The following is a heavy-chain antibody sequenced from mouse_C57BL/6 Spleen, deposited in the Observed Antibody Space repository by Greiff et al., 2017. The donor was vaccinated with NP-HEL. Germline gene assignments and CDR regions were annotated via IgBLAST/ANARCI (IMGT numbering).Heavy chain of an antibody. V-gene: IGHV1-55*01. CDR3: ARYPAYYGSSYWYFDV. D-gene: IGHD1-1*01. CDR2: IYPGSGST. J-gene: IGHJ1*03. CDR1: GYTFTSYW. Sequence: QVQLQQPGAELVKPGASVKMSCKASGYTFTSYWITWVKQRPGQGLEWIGDIYPGSGSTNYNEQFKSKATLTVDTSSSTAYMQLSSLTSEDSAVCYGARYPAYYGSSYWYFDVWGTGTTVTVSS.